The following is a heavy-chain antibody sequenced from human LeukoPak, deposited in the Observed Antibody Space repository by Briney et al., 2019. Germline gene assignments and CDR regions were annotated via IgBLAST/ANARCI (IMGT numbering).Heavy chain of an antibody. D-gene: IGHD2-15*01. Sequence: GGSLRLSCAASGFTFSSYAMSWVRQAPGKGLEWVSAISGSGGSTYYADSVKGRFTISRDNSKNTLYLQMNSLRAEDTAVYYCATPFRYCSGGSCQTDAFDIWGQGTMVTVSS. J-gene: IGHJ3*02. CDR1: GFTFSSYA. V-gene: IGHV3-23*01. CDR2: ISGSGGST. CDR3: ATPFRYCSGGSCQTDAFDI.